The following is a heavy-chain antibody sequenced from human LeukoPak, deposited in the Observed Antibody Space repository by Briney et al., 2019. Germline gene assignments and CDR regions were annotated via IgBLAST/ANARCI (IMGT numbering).Heavy chain of an antibody. D-gene: IGHD3-22*01. V-gene: IGHV4-59*08. CDR2: IYYSGST. Sequence: SETLSLTRTVTGDSISSYYWSWIRQPPGKGLEWIGYIYYSGSTNYNPSLKSRVTISVDTSKNQFSLKLSSVTAADTAVYYCARTYYYDSSGYYEFDYWGQGTLVTVSS. CDR1: GDSISSYY. J-gene: IGHJ4*02. CDR3: ARTYYYDSSGYYEFDY.